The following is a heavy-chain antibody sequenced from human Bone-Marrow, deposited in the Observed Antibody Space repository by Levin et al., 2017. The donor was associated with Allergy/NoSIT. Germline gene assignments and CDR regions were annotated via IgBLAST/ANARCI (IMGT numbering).Heavy chain of an antibody. CDR3: ARGITIFGVVLAVNDAFDI. Sequence: SPTLSLPCTVSGGSIRSGIYFWSWIRHLPGKGLEWIGYVSYSGITFYNPSLKSRVTISVDTSKKLFSLNLSSVTAADTAVYYCARGITIFGVVLAVNDAFDIWGQGTMVTVSS. J-gene: IGHJ3*02. V-gene: IGHV4-31*03. D-gene: IGHD3-3*01. CDR2: VSYSGIT. CDR1: GGSIRSGIYF.